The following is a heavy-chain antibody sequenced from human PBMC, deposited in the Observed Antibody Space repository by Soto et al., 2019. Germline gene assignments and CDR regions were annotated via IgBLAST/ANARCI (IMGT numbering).Heavy chain of an antibody. CDR3: ARYYRHYDILTGRSGFIHYYYYMDV. J-gene: IGHJ6*03. D-gene: IGHD3-9*01. Sequence: GASVKVSCKASGYTFTSYDINWVRQATGQGLEWMGWMNPNSGNTGYAQKFQGRVTMTRNTSISTAYMELSSLRSEDTAVYYCARYYRHYDILTGRSGFIHYYYYMDVWGKGTTVTVSS. CDR2: MNPNSGNT. V-gene: IGHV1-8*01. CDR1: GYTFTSYD.